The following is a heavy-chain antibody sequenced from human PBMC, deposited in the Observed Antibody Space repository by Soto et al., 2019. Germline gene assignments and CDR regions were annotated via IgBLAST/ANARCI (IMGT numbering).Heavy chain of an antibody. CDR1: GGSISSGGYY. CDR2: IYYSGST. Sequence: QVQLQESGPGLVKPSQTLSLTCIVSGGSISSGGYYWSWIRQHPGKGLEWIGYIYYSGSTYYNPSLKSRVTISVDTSKNQFSLKLSSVTAADTAVYYCAREFVDTAMAAMGAVAGPFDPWGQGTLVTVSS. J-gene: IGHJ5*02. D-gene: IGHD5-18*01. CDR3: AREFVDTAMAAMGAVAGPFDP. V-gene: IGHV4-31*03.